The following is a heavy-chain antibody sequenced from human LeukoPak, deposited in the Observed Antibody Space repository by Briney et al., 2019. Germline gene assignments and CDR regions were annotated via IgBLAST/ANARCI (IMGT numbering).Heavy chain of an antibody. Sequence: GGSLRLSCAASGFTFSSYWMRWVRQAPGKGLEGVANIKQDVSEKYYVDSVKGRFTISRDNAKNSLYLQMNSLRAEDTAVYYCARDHRGTYYYYYMDVWGKGTTVTVSS. CDR2: IKQDVSEK. V-gene: IGHV3-7*01. D-gene: IGHD1-1*01. J-gene: IGHJ6*03. CDR1: GFTFSSYW. CDR3: ARDHRGTYYYYYMDV.